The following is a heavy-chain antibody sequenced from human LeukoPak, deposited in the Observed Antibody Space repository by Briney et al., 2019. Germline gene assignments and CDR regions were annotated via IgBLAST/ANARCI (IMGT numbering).Heavy chain of an antibody. CDR2: IYTRGNT. CDR3: ARERIGYCSSTTCRLNWFDP. J-gene: IGHJ5*02. Sequence: SETLSLTCTVSGGSISSYYWSWIRQPAGKGLEWIGRIYTRGNTDYNPSLKSRVTIPIDKSKNQFSLKLSSVTAADTAIYYCARERIGYCSSTTCRLNWFDPWGQGTLVTVSS. D-gene: IGHD2-2*01. CDR1: GGSISSYY. V-gene: IGHV4-4*07.